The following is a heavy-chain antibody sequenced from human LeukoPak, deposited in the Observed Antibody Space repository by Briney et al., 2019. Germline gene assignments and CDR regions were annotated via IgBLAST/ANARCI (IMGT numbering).Heavy chain of an antibody. CDR1: NYTFISYG. D-gene: IGHD3-22*01. CDR2: ISAFNGNT. CDR3: ARELRGTYYYESSGSDY. J-gene: IGHJ4*02. V-gene: IGHV1-18*01. Sequence: GSVKVSCKTSNYTFISYGMSWVRQAPGQGLEWMGWISAFNGNTNYAQKFQGRVTMTTDTSTSTGYLEVRSLRVDYTAVYYCARELRGTYYYESSGSDYWGQGTLVTVSS.